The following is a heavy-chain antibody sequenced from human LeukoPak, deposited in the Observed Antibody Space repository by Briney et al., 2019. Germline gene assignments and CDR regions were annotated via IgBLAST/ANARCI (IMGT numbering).Heavy chain of an antibody. Sequence: SVKVSCKASGGTFSSYAVSWVRQAPGQGLEWMGGIIPIFGTANYAQKFQGRVTITTDESTSTAYMELSSLRSEDTAVYYCAGSAGYSSGWAQRFDHWGQGTLVTVSS. CDR2: IIPIFGTA. CDR3: AGSAGYSSGWAQRFDH. V-gene: IGHV1-69*05. J-gene: IGHJ4*02. CDR1: GGTFSSYA. D-gene: IGHD6-19*01.